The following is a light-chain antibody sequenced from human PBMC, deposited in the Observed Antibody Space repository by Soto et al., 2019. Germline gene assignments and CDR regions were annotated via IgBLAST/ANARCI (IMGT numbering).Light chain of an antibody. Sequence: QSALTQPASVSGSPGXXITISCTXXXXDVGGYNYVSWYQQYPGKAPKLMIYDVSNRPSGVSNRFSGSKSGNTASLTISGLQAEDEADYYCTSYTTSSTLVFGTGTKLTVL. CDR3: TSYTTSSTLV. V-gene: IGLV2-14*01. CDR1: XXDVGGYNY. CDR2: DVS. J-gene: IGLJ1*01.